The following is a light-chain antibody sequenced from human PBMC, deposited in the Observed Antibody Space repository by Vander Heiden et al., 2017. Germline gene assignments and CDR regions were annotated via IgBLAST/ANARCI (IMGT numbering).Light chain of an antibody. CDR2: EVN. J-gene: IGLJ2*01. CDR3: SSFAGSNKVV. V-gene: IGLV2-8*01. CDR1: GSDVGGYNY. Sequence: QSALTQPPSASGSPGQSVTISCTGTGSDVGGYNYVSWYQQHPGKAPRLLIYEVNKRPAGVPDRFSGSKSGNTASLTVSGLRTEDEADYYCSSFAGSNKVVFGGGTKLTVL.